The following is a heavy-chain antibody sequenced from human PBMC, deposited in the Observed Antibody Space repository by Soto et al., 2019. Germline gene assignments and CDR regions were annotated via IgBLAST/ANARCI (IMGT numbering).Heavy chain of an antibody. D-gene: IGHD3-3*01. CDR2: IGTAGDT. Sequence: PCRLMRHSCPAAGFPISSYYMHCVRKATGKGLEWVSAIGTAGDTYYPGSVKGRFTISRENAKNSLYLQMNSLRAGDTSVYDCARSSLRFHMDVWGKGTTGTVSS. CDR3: ARSSLRFHMDV. CDR1: GFPISSYY. V-gene: IGHV3-13*01. J-gene: IGHJ6*03.